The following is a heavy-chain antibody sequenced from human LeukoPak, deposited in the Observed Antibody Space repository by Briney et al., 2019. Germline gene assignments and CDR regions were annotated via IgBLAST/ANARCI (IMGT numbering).Heavy chain of an antibody. Sequence: SVKVSCKASGGTFSSYAISWVRQAPGQGLEWMGGIIPIFGTANYAQKFQGRVTITADESTSTAYMELSSLRSEDTAVYYCASSVNYYDSSGSHIPSSIDYWGQGTLVTVSS. D-gene: IGHD3-22*01. CDR3: ASSVNYYDSSGSHIPSSIDY. V-gene: IGHV1-69*13. CDR2: IIPIFGTA. CDR1: GGTFSSYA. J-gene: IGHJ4*02.